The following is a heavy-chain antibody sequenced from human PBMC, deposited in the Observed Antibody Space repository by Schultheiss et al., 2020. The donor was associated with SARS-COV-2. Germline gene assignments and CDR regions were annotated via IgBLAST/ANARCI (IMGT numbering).Heavy chain of an antibody. CDR2: INPNSGGT. J-gene: IGHJ4*02. CDR1: GYTFTGYY. V-gene: IGHV1-2*02. Sequence: ASVKVSCKASGYTFTGYYMHWVRQAPGQGLEWMGWINPNSGGTNYAQKFQGRVTMTRDTSTSTVYMELSGLRSEDTAVYYCARGGGKYSGYGDYWGQGTLVTVSS. D-gene: IGHD5-12*01. CDR3: ARGGGKYSGYGDY.